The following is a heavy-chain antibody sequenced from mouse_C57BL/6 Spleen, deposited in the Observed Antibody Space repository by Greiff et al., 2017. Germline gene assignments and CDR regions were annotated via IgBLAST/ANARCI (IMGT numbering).Heavy chain of an antibody. J-gene: IGHJ4*01. Sequence: EVKLQESGPELVKPGASVKIPCKASGYTFTDYNLDWVTQSHGKSLEWIGDINPNNGGTIYNQKFKGKATLTVDKSYSTAYMELRSLTSEDTAVYYCARTIYYDCRGSAMDYWGQGTSVTVSS. D-gene: IGHD2-4*01. V-gene: IGHV1-18*01. CDR3: ARTIYYDCRGSAMDY. CDR2: INPNNGGT. CDR1: GYTFTDYN.